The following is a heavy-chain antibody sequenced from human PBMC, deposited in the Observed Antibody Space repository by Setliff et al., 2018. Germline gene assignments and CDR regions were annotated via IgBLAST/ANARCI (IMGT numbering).Heavy chain of an antibody. J-gene: IGHJ4*02. CDR3: SRLVRYCTATTCQRASGDDY. V-gene: IGHV1-18*01. CDR2: ISPYSGNT. D-gene: IGHD2-8*02. CDR1: GYTFTNYG. Sequence: ASVKVSCKASGYTFTNYGVTWVRQAPGQGLEWMGWISPYSGNTYYAPELQGRVTLTTDTSTTTAYLELRSLTSDDTAVYYCSRLVRYCTATTCQRASGDDYWGQGTRGTVSS.